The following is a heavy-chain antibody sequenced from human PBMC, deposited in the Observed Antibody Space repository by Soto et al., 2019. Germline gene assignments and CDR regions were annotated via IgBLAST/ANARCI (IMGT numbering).Heavy chain of an antibody. J-gene: IGHJ4*02. D-gene: IGHD2-21*02. Sequence: QVQLQQWGAGLLEPSETLALSCDVYGGSFSGYYWSWISQPPGKGLEWIGEINHSGSTNYNPSLKSRVTISVDTSKNQFSLKLSSVTAADTAVYYCAREYGGNSGTFDYWGQGTLVTVSS. CDR3: AREYGGNSGTFDY. CDR2: INHSGST. CDR1: GGSFSGYY. V-gene: IGHV4-34*01.